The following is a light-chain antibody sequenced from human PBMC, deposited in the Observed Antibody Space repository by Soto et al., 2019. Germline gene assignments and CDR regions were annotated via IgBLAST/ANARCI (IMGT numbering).Light chain of an antibody. Sequence: DIHLTQSPSFLSASVGDRVTITFRASQGIASSLAWYQQKAGKAPKLLIYAASTLESGVPSRFSGSGSGTEFTLTISSLQPEDFAIYYCQQFNSYPLTFGGGTKVEIK. CDR2: AAS. CDR3: QQFNSYPLT. V-gene: IGKV1-9*01. CDR1: QGIASS. J-gene: IGKJ4*01.